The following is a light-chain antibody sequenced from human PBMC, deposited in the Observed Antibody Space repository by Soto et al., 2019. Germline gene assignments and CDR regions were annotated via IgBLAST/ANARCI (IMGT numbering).Light chain of an antibody. CDR3: QQHNNWPPYT. CDR2: GAS. J-gene: IGKJ2*01. CDR1: QSVSSN. Sequence: EIVMTQSPATLSASPGERATLSCRASQSVSSNLAWYQQKPGQAPRLLIYGASTRDNGVPARFSGSGSGTEFTLTISSLQSEDSAVYYCQQHNNWPPYTFGQGTKLEIK. V-gene: IGKV3-15*01.